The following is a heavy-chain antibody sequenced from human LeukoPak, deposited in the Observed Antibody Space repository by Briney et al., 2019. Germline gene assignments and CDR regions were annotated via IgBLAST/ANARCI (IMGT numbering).Heavy chain of an antibody. V-gene: IGHV3-21*01. J-gene: IGHJ4*02. CDR1: GFTFSSYA. CDR2: ISSSSSSYI. Sequence: PGGSLRLSCAASGFTFSSYAMSWVRQAPGKGLEWVSSISSSSSSYIYYADSVKGRFTISRDNAKNSLYLQMNSLRAEDTAVYYCARSLEYSSTDFDYWGQGTLVTVSS. CDR3: ARSLEYSSTDFDY. D-gene: IGHD6-6*01.